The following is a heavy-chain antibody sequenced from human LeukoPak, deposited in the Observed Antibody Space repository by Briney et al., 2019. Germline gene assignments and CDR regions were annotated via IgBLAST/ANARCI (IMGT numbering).Heavy chain of an antibody. CDR1: GESFSGNF. V-gene: IGHV4-39*01. D-gene: IGHD3-10*01. CDR2: IYYSGST. J-gene: IGHJ4*02. CDR3: ARRGQGRGYYFDY. Sequence: SETLSLTCAVSGESFSGNFWTWIRQPPGKGLEWIGSIYYSGSTYYNPSLKSRVTISVDTSKNQFSLKLSSVTAADTAVYYCARRGQGRGYYFDYWGQGTLVTVSS.